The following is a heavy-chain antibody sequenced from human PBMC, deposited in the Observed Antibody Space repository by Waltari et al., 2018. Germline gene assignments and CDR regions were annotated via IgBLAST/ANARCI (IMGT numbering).Heavy chain of an antibody. J-gene: IGHJ5*02. Sequence: QVQLVQSGAEVKKPGSSVKVSCKASGGPFSSYAISWVRQAPGQGLEWMGGIIPIFGTANYAQKFQGRVTITTDESTSTAYMELSSLRSEDTAVYYCARDTPGYSSSWYGGFDPWGQGTLVTVSS. D-gene: IGHD6-13*01. CDR3: ARDTPGYSSSWYGGFDP. CDR1: GGPFSSYA. V-gene: IGHV1-69*05. CDR2: IIPIFGTA.